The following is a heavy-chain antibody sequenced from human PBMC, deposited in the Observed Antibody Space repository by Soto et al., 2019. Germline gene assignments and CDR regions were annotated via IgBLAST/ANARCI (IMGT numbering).Heavy chain of an antibody. J-gene: IGHJ6*02. V-gene: IGHV1-69*01. CDR1: GGTFSSYA. CDR2: IIPISDTT. Sequence: QVQLVQSGVEVKKPGSSVKVSCKASGGTFSSYAISWVRQAPGQGLEWMGEIIPISDTTNYAQKFQGRVTITADESTSTAYMELSSLRSEDTAVYYCARSQGSSTSLEIYYYYYYGMDVWGQGTTVTVSS. D-gene: IGHD2-2*01. CDR3: ARSQGSSTSLEIYYYYYYGMDV.